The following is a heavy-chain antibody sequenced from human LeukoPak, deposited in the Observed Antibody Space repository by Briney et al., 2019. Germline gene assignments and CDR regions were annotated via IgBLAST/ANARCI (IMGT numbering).Heavy chain of an antibody. D-gene: IGHD2-15*01. CDR2: ISYDGSNK. J-gene: IGHJ4*02. V-gene: IGHV3-30*18. CDR3: ANDRGYCSGGSCYYLDF. CDR1: GFTFSSYG. Sequence: GGSLRLSCAASGFTFSSYGMHWVRPAPGKGVEWGAVISYDGSNKHYADSVKGRFTVSRDNSKNTLYLQMDSLRAEDTAVYYCANDRGYCSGGSCYYLDFWGQGTLVTVSS.